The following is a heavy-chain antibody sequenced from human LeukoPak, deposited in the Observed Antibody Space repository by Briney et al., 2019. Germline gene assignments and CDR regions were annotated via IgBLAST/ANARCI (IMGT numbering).Heavy chain of an antibody. CDR1: GFTFSTYA. V-gene: IGHV3-23*01. Sequence: GRSLRLSCAASGFTFSTYAMSWVRQAPGKGLEWVSAISGSGGSTYYADSVKGRFTISRDNSKNTLYLQMISLRAEDTAVYYCAGRYCSSTSCFYYYYYMDVWGKGTTVTVSS. CDR3: AGRYCSSTSCFYYYYYMDV. CDR2: ISGSGGST. J-gene: IGHJ6*03. D-gene: IGHD2-2*01.